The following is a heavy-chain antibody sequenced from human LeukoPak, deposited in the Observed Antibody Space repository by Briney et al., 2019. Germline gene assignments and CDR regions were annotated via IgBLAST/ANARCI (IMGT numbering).Heavy chain of an antibody. J-gene: IGHJ4*02. D-gene: IGHD6-19*01. V-gene: IGHV3-74*01. CDR1: GFILNNYW. CDR2: IKADGSST. CDR3: TRQWHTPSDY. Sequence: SGGSLRLSCAASGFILNNYWMHWVRDTPGEGPLWLSRIKADGSSTSYTHSVQGRFIISRDNAKNTLYLQMNSLRAEDTAVYYCTRQWHTPSDYWGQGTLVTVSS.